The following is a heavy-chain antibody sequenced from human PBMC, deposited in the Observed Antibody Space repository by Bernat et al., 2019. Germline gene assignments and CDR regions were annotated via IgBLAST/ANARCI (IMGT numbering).Heavy chain of an antibody. J-gene: IGHJ4*02. CDR3: ASTKVRRWILGLRY. CDR2: ISYDGSNK. D-gene: IGHD5-24*01. V-gene: IGHV3-30*03. Sequence: QVQLVESGGGVVQPGRSLRLSCAASGFTFSSYGMHWVRQAPGKGLEWVAVISYDGSNKYYADSVKGRFTISRDNSKNTLYLQMNSLRAEDTAVYYCASTKVRRWILGLRYWGQGTLVTVSS. CDR1: GFTFSSYG.